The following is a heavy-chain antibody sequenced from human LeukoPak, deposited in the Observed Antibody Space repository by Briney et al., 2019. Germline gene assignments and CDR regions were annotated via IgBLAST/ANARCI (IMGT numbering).Heavy chain of an antibody. D-gene: IGHD1-26*01. CDR2: IYPGDSDT. CDR3: ARRVPVGPPDF. Sequence: GESLQISCKVSGYIFSTYWIVWVRQMPGKGLEYMGIIYPGDSDTKYSPSFQGQVTMSVDKSISTAYLQWNSLKSSDTAMYYCARRVPVGPPDFWGQGTLVTVSS. V-gene: IGHV5-51*01. J-gene: IGHJ4*02. CDR1: GYIFSTYW.